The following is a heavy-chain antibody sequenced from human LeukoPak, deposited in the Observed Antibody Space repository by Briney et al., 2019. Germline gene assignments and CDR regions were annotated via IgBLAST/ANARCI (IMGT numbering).Heavy chain of an antibody. D-gene: IGHD3-9*01. CDR1: GYTFTSYD. CDR2: MNPNSGNT. J-gene: IGHJ6*02. CDR3: ARVASRYDILTGYYGYYYYGMDV. Sequence: ASVKVSCKASGYTFTSYDINWVRQATGQGLEWMGWMNPNSGNTGYAQKFQGRVTMTRNTSISTAYMELSSLRSADTAVYYCARVASRYDILTGYYGYYYYGMDVWGQGTTVTVSS. V-gene: IGHV1-8*01.